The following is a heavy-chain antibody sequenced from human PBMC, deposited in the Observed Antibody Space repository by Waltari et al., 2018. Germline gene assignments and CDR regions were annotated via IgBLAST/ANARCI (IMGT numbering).Heavy chain of an antibody. CDR2: IYYSGST. D-gene: IGHD5-12*01. CDR3: ARFSGYLYYFDY. CDR1: GGSISSYY. Sequence: QVQLQESGPGLVKPSETLSLTCTVSGGSISSYYWSWIRQPPGKGLEWIGYIYYSGSTNYNPSLKSRVTISVDTSKNKFSLKLSSVTAADTAVYYCARFSGYLYYFDYWGQGTLVTVSS. J-gene: IGHJ4*02. V-gene: IGHV4-59*01.